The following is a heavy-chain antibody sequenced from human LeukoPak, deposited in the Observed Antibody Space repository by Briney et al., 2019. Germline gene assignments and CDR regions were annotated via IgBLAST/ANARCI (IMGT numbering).Heavy chain of an antibody. D-gene: IGHD3-22*01. Sequence: SETLSLTCTVSGGSISSYYWSWIRQPAGKGLEWIGRIYTSGSTNYNPSLKSRVTMSVDTSKNQFSLKLSSVTAADTAVYYCARERYCYDSSGFDYWGQGTLVTVSS. V-gene: IGHV4-4*07. J-gene: IGHJ4*02. CDR3: ARERYCYDSSGFDY. CDR2: IYTSGST. CDR1: GGSISSYY.